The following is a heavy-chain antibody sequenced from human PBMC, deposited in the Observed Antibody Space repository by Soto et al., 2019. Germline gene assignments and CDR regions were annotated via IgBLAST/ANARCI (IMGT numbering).Heavy chain of an antibody. Sequence: SETLSLTCTVSGDSISSNSHYWGWIRQPPGKGLESIANIYYDGNTYYNPSLKSRVTISLDTSKNQVSLQLNSVTPDDTAVYYCVRLIGNSWLDTWGQGTLVTVSS. CDR1: GDSISSNSHY. CDR2: IYYDGNT. V-gene: IGHV4-39*01. J-gene: IGHJ5*02. CDR3: VRLIGNSWLDT.